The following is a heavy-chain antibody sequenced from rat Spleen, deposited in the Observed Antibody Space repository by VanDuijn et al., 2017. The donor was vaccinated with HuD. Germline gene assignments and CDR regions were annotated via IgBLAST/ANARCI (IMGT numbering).Heavy chain of an antibody. J-gene: IGHJ2*01. CDR3: ATQGITAPHFDY. CDR2: IIYDGSRT. Sequence: EVQLVESGGGLVQPGRSLTLSCVVSGFSFSDYNMAWVRQAPKKGLEWVATIIYDGSRTYYRDSVKGRFTISRDDAKSTLFLQMNSLRSEDTATYFCATQGITAPHFDYWGQGVMVTVSS. D-gene: IGHD1-4*01. V-gene: IGHV5S10*01. CDR1: GFSFSDYN.